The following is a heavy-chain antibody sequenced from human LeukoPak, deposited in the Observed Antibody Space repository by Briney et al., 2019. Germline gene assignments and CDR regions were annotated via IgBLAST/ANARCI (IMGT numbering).Heavy chain of an antibody. V-gene: IGHV3-21*01. Sequence: GGSLRLSCAASGFTFSSYSMIWVRQAPGKGLEWVSSISSSSSYIYYADSMKGRFTISRDNAKNSLYLQMNSLRAEDTAVYYCASYYYGSGGDAFDIWGQGTMVTVSS. CDR3: ASYYYGSGGDAFDI. CDR1: GFTFSSYS. D-gene: IGHD3-10*01. CDR2: ISSSSSYI. J-gene: IGHJ3*02.